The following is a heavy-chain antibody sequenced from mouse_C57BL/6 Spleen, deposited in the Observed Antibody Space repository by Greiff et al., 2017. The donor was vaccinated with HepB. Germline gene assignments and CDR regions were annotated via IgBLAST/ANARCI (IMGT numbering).Heavy chain of an antibody. D-gene: IGHD1-1*01. V-gene: IGHV1-55*01. CDR2: IYPGSGST. CDR3: ARFSHYYGSSYDAMDY. CDR1: GYTFTSYW. J-gene: IGHJ4*01. Sequence: QVQLQQPGAELVKPGASVKMSCKASGYTFTSYWITWVKQRPGQGLEWIGDIYPGSGSTNYNEKFKSKATLTVDTSSSTAYMQLSSLPSEDSAVYYCARFSHYYGSSYDAMDYWGQGTSVTVSS.